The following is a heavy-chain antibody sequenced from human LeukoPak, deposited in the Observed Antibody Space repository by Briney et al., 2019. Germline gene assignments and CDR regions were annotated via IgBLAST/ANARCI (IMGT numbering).Heavy chain of an antibody. V-gene: IGHV3-48*03. J-gene: IGHJ4*02. CDR3: GTTRTGSTDFDH. Sequence: GGSLRLSCAASGFTFSSYEMNWVRQAPGKGLEWVSSISRSATTIYYADSVKGRFTISRDNSKNTLYLQMSRLGGEDTGVYYCGTTRTGSTDFDHWGQGTLVTVSS. CDR2: ISRSATTI. D-gene: IGHD1-7*01. CDR1: GFTFSSYE.